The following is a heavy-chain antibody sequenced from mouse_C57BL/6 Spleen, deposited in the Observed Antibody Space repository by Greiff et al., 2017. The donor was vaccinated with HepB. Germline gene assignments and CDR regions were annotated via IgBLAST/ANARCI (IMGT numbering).Heavy chain of an antibody. CDR1: GFSLTSYG. Sequence: VMLVESGPGLVQPSQSLSITCTVSGFSLTSYGVHWVRQSPGKGLEWLGVIWSGGSTDYNAAFISRLSISKDNSKSQVFFKMNSLQADDTAIYYCARIYYGNYPDYWGQGTTLTVSS. V-gene: IGHV2-2*01. CDR3: ARIYYGNYPDY. J-gene: IGHJ2*01. CDR2: IWSGGST. D-gene: IGHD2-1*01.